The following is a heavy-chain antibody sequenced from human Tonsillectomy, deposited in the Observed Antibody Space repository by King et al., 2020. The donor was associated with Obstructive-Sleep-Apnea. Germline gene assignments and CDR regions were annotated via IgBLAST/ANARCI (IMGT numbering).Heavy chain of an antibody. V-gene: IGHV3-73*01. J-gene: IGHJ4*02. Sequence: VQLVESGGGLVQPGGSLTLSCAASGFTFSGSVMHWVRQASGKGLEWVGHIRSKAKNYATTYGASVKGRFTISRDDSKNTTYLQMNSLKTEDTAMYYCTLQGFWGQGTLVSVSS. CDR2: IRSKAKNYAT. CDR3: TLQGF. CDR1: GFTFSGSV.